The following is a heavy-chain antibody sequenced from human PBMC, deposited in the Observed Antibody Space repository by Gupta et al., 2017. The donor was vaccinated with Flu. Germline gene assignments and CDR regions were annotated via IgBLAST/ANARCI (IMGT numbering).Heavy chain of an antibody. V-gene: IGHV5-10-1*01. D-gene: IGHD3-22*01. Sequence: EVQLVQSGAEVKKPGESLRISCKGSGYSFTSYWISWVRQMPGKGLEWMGRIDPSDSYTKYSPSVQGHVTISADKSISTAYLQWSSLKASDTAMYYCKTYDDDSSGRKKLDYGGQGTLVTVSS. J-gene: IGHJ4*02. CDR2: IDPSDSYT. CDR1: GYSFTSYW. CDR3: KTYDDDSSGRKKLDY.